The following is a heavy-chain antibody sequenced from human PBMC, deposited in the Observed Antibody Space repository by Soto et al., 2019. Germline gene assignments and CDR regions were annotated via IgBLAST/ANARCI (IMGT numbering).Heavy chain of an antibody. V-gene: IGHV3-13*01. D-gene: IGHD6-19*01. CDR2: IGTAGDT. Sequence: GGSLRLSCAASGFTFSSYDMHWVRQATGKGLEWVSAIGTAGDTYYPGSVKGRFTISRENAKNSLYLQMNSLRAGDTAVYYCARVGAVAGYYYYGMDVWGQGTTVTVSS. J-gene: IGHJ6*02. CDR3: ARVGAVAGYYYYGMDV. CDR1: GFTFSSYD.